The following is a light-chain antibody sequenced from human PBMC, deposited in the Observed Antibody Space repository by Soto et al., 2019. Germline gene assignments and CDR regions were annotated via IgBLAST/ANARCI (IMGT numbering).Light chain of an antibody. J-gene: IGKJ1*01. CDR2: AAS. CDR3: QQNYSYPQT. Sequence: AVRMTPSPSAFSASTGDRVTITCRASQGMSSYLAWFQQKTGKAPKLLIYAASTVQSGVPSRFSGSRSGTEFNLTISSLQSEDFSTYYWQQNYSYPQTFGQGTKVEIK. CDR1: QGMSSY. V-gene: IGKV1-8*01.